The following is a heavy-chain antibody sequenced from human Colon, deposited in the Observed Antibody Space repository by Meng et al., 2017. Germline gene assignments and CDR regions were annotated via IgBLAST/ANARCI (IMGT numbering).Heavy chain of an antibody. CDR1: GFTFSRLW. J-gene: IGHJ4*02. V-gene: IGHV3-74*01. CDR2: INPGGTTT. CDR3: GRDSFGPEGD. Sequence: GESLKISCAGSGFTFSRLWMHWVRQAPGKGLVWVSRINPGGTTTNYADSVKGRFTISRDNAKNTLYLQMNSLRAEDTAVYYCGRDSFGPEGDWGQGTLVTVSS. D-gene: IGHD3-16*01.